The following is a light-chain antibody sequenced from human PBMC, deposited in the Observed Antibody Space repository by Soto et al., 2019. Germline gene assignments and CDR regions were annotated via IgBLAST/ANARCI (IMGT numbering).Light chain of an antibody. CDR2: RAS. Sequence: EIMMTQSPVTLSVSPGERATLSCRASQSVRINLAWYQQKPGQAPRLLMFRASIRATGFPARFSGSGSGTEFNITISSLQSEDSAVYYCQQYNNWPRATFGGGTKVDI. CDR3: QQYNNWPRAT. V-gene: IGKV3-15*01. CDR1: QSVRIN. J-gene: IGKJ4*01.